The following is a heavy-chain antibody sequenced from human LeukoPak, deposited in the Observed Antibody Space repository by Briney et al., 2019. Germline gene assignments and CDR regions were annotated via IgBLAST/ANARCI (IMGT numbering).Heavy chain of an antibody. CDR1: GFTFSGYE. J-gene: IGHJ5*01. Sequence: PGGSLRLSCAASGFTFSGYEMSWVRQAPGKGLEWLSYIGRSGSTTQYADSVRGRFTISRDNAKNSLYLQMDSLRGHETAVYYCVRYRGGEYSGDNLFDFWGQGTLVTVSS. D-gene: IGHD1-26*01. V-gene: IGHV3-48*03. CDR2: IGRSGSTT. CDR3: VRYRGGEYSGDNLFDF.